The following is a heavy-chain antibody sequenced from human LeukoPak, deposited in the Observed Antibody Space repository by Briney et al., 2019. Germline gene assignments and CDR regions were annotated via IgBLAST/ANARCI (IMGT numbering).Heavy chain of an antibody. D-gene: IGHD5-12*01. V-gene: IGHV3-30-3*01. Sequence: GRSLRLSCAASGFTFSSYAMHWVRQAPGKGLEWVAVISYDGSNQYYADSVRGRFTVSRDNSKNTLYLQMNSLRAEDTAIFYCARVGGASIVAIPTSYFDYWGQGTLVTVSS. CDR1: GFTFSSYA. J-gene: IGHJ4*02. CDR3: ARVGGASIVAIPTSYFDY. CDR2: ISYDGSNQ.